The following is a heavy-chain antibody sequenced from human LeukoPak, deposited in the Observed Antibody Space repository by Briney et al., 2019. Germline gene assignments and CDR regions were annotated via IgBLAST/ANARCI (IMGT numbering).Heavy chain of an antibody. V-gene: IGHV3-7*01. Sequence: GESLRLSCAASGFTFSSYWMSWVRQAPGKGLEWVANIKQDGSAKYYVDSVKGRFTISRDNAKNSLYLQMGSLRAEDTAVYYCAKDGARVIGWGTNHDAFDIWGQGTMVTVSS. J-gene: IGHJ3*02. CDR1: GFTFSSYW. CDR3: AKDGARVIGWGTNHDAFDI. D-gene: IGHD1-7*01. CDR2: IKQDGSAK.